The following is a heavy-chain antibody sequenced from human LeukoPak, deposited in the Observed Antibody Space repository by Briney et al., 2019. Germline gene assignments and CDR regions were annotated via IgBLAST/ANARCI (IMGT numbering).Heavy chain of an antibody. V-gene: IGHV3-23*01. J-gene: IGHJ5*02. D-gene: IGHD6-13*01. CDR2: ISDSGGTT. Sequence: GGSLRLSCTASGFTFSSYAMTWVRQAPGKGLEWVSGISDSGGTTYYADSVKGRFTMSRDNSKNTVYLQMNNLRAEDTAVYYCAKDGYSNSRYDWFDPWGQGTLVTVSS. CDR1: GFTFSSYA. CDR3: AKDGYSNSRYDWFDP.